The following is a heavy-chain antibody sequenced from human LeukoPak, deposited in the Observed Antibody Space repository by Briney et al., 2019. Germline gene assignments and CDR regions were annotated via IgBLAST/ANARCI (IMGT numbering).Heavy chain of an antibody. D-gene: IGHD1-1*01. Sequence: PGGSLRLSCAASGFTVSSNYMSWVRQAPGKGLEWVSVIYSGGSTYYADSVKGRFTISRDNSKNTLYLQMNSLRAEDTAVYYCANWDVYWYYGMDVWGQGTTVTVSS. CDR1: GFTVSSNY. J-gene: IGHJ6*02. V-gene: IGHV3-53*05. CDR2: IYSGGST. CDR3: ANWDVYWYYGMDV.